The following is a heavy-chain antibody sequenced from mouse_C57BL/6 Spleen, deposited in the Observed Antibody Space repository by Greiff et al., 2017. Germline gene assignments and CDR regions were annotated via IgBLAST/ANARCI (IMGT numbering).Heavy chain of an antibody. J-gene: IGHJ1*03. D-gene: IGHD1-1*01. Sequence: QVQLQQPGAELVKPGASVKMSCKASGYTFTSYWITWVKQRPGQGLEWIGDIYPGSGSTNYNEKFKSKATLTVDTSSSTAYMQLSSLTSEDSAGYYCARAATVNWYFDVWGTGTTVTVSS. CDR1: GYTFTSYW. CDR2: IYPGSGST. V-gene: IGHV1-55*01. CDR3: ARAATVNWYFDV.